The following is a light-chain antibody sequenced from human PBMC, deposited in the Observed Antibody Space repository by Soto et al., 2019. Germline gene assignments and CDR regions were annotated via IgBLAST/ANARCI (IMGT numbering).Light chain of an antibody. CDR2: EVD. Sequence: QSALTQPASVSGSPGQSITISCTGTSSDVGGYNYVSWYQHHPGKAPRLMIYEVDNRPSGVSNRFSGSKSANTASLTISGLQAEDEADYYCSSYTSSSTRVFGGGTKLTVL. CDR3: SSYTSSSTRV. J-gene: IGLJ3*02. V-gene: IGLV2-14*01. CDR1: SSDVGGYNY.